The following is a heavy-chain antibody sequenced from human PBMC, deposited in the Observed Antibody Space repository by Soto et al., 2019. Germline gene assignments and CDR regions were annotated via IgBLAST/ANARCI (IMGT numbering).Heavy chain of an antibody. CDR1: GGSVSGDY. J-gene: IGHJ4*02. D-gene: IGHD3-22*01. CDR2: THYSETA. Sequence: PSETLSLTCTVSGGSVSGDYWSWVRQPPGKGLEWIGFTHYSETAYYNPSLKSRLTLSLDTSKNSFSLMLTSVTAADTAVYYCARGGSDYYDSSGYNGIDYWGQGTLVTVSS. V-gene: IGHV4-59*02. CDR3: ARGGSDYYDSSGYNGIDY.